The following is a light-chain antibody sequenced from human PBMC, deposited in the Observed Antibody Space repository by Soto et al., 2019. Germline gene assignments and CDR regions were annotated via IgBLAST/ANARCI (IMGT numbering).Light chain of an antibody. J-gene: IGKJ4*01. Sequence: DIVLTQSPGTLSLSPGERATLSCRASQSVRSTYLGWYQQKRGQAPRLLIYGASTRATDIPARFRGSGSGTDFTLTISSLQSEDFATYYCQQSYSTLRTFGGGTKVDIK. V-gene: IGKV3-20*01. CDR1: QSVRSTY. CDR2: GAS. CDR3: QQSYSTLRT.